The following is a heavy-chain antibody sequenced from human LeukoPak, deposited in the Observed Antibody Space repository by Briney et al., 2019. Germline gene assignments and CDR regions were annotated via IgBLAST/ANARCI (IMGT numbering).Heavy chain of an antibody. CDR3: AKARARSPDFFDY. V-gene: IGHV3-23*01. CDR2: ISGSGGST. J-gene: IGHJ4*02. CDR1: GFTFDDYG. Sequence: GGSLRLSCAASGFTFDDYGMSWVRQAPGKGLEWVSAISGSGGSTYYADSVKGRFTISRDNSKNTLYLQMNSLRAEDTAVYYCAKARARSPDFFDYWGQGTLVTVSS.